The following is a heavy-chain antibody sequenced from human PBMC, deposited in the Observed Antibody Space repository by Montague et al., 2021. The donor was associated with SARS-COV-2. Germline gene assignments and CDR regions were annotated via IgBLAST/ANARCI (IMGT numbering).Heavy chain of an antibody. CDR3: ARGARQGYGFRLGSFDS. CDR1: GGSFSGHY. V-gene: IGHV4-34*01. D-gene: IGHD3-10*01. Sequence: SETLSLTCAVYGGSFSGHYWNWIRQPPGKGLEWIGEINHSGSTNNNPSLKSRVTMSVDTSKNQFSLKLSSVTAADPAVYYCARGARQGYGFRLGSFDSWGQGIRVTVSS. CDR2: INHSGST. J-gene: IGHJ4*02.